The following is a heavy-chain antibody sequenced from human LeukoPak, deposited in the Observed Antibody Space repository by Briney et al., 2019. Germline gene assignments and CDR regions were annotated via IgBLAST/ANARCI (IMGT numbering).Heavy chain of an antibody. CDR3: AGGGAIDG. J-gene: IGHJ4*02. V-gene: IGHV3-66*02. CDR1: RFTLSSNQ. D-gene: IGHD2-21*01. CDR2: IHNDGST. Sequence: GGALRLSCAASRFTLSSNQMSWLRPAPGKGLEWVSVIHNDGSTYYADYVKGRFTISRDNSKNTVYLHMTSLRAEDTARYDCAGGGAIDGWGQGTLVTVSS.